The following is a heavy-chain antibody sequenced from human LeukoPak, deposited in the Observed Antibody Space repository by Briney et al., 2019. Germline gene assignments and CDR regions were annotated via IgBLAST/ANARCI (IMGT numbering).Heavy chain of an antibody. CDR2: IYSGGST. V-gene: IGHV3-66*01. CDR1: GFTVSSNY. D-gene: IGHD3-16*02. J-gene: IGHJ4*02. Sequence: PGGSLRLSCAASGFTVSSNYMSWVRQAPGKGLEWVSVIYSGGSTYYADSVKGRFTISRDNSKNTLYLQMNSLRAEDTAVYYCARYDVWGTYRAFDYWGQGTLVTVSS. CDR3: ARYDVWGTYRAFDY.